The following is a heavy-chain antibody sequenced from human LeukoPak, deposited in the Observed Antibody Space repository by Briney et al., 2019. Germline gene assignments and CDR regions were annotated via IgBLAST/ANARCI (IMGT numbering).Heavy chain of an antibody. D-gene: IGHD2-2*01. CDR2: IYYSGST. CDR3: ARDRVVVVPAAMEYYYYYGMDV. Sequence: SETLSLTCTVSGGSISSYYWSWIRQPPGKGLEWIGYIYYSGSTNYNPSLKSRVTISVDTSKSQFSLKLSSVTAADTAVYYCARDRVVVVPAAMEYYYYYGMDVWGQGTTVTVSS. CDR1: GGSISSYY. J-gene: IGHJ6*02. V-gene: IGHV4-59*01.